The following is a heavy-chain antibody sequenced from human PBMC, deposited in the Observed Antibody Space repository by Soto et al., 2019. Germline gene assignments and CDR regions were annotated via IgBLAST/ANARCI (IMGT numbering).Heavy chain of an antibody. CDR3: ARERCSGGSCYPAYMDV. Sequence: ASVKVSCKASGYTFTSYAMHWVRQAPGQRLEWMGWINAGNGNTKYSQKFQGRVTITRDTSASTAYMELSSLRSEDTAVYYCARERCSGGSCYPAYMDVWGKGTTVTVS. CDR2: INAGNGNT. J-gene: IGHJ6*03. D-gene: IGHD2-15*01. V-gene: IGHV1-3*01. CDR1: GYTFTSYA.